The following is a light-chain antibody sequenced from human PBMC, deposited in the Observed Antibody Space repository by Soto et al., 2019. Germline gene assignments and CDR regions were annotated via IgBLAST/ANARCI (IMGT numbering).Light chain of an antibody. CDR3: QQYNSYST. Sequence: DIQMTQSPSTLSASVGDRVTITCRASQNINNWLAWYQQKPGKAPKLLIYKASNLERGVPSRFSGSRSGTEFTLTISSLQSDDLATYYCQQYNSYSTFGQGTKLEIK. V-gene: IGKV1-5*03. J-gene: IGKJ2*01. CDR1: QNINNW. CDR2: KAS.